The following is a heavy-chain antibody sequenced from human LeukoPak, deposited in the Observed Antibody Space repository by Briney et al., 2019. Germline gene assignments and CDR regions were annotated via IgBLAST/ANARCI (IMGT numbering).Heavy chain of an antibody. Sequence: GGSLRLSCAASGFTVSSNYMSWVRQTPGKGLEWVSVIYSGGNTHYIDSVKGRFTISRDNSKNTLYLQMNNLRAEDTAMYYCARDGGGVLGYWGQGTLVTVSS. CDR3: ARDGGGVLGY. V-gene: IGHV3-53*01. CDR2: IYSGGNT. CDR1: GFTVSSNY. J-gene: IGHJ4*02. D-gene: IGHD2-8*02.